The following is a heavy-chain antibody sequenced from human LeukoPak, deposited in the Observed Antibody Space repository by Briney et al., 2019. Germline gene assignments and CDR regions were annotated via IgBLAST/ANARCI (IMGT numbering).Heavy chain of an antibody. Sequence: PSETLSLTCAVYGGSFSGYYWSWIRQPPGKGLEWIGEINHSGSTNYNPSLKSRVTISVDTSKNQFSLKLSSVTAADTAVYYCARGSQGYCSSTSCSFDYWGQGNLVSVSS. D-gene: IGHD2-2*01. J-gene: IGHJ4*02. CDR3: ARGSQGYCSSTSCSFDY. V-gene: IGHV4-34*01. CDR2: INHSGST. CDR1: GGSFSGYY.